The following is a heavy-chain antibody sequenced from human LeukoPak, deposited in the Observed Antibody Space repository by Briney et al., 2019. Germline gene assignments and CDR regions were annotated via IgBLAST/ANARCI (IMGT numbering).Heavy chain of an antibody. CDR2: ISSSSSYI. CDR3: ARLEHGDYGIDY. V-gene: IGHV3-21*04. J-gene: IGHJ4*02. D-gene: IGHD2-21*01. CDR1: GFTFSSYS. Sequence: GSLRLSCAASGFTFSSYSMNWVRQAPGKGLEWVSSISSSSSYIYYADSVKGRLTISRDNAKNSLYLQMNSLRADDTAVYYCARLEHGDYGIDYWGQGTLVTVSS.